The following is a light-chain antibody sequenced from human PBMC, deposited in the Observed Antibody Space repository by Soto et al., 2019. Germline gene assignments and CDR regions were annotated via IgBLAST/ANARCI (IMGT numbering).Light chain of an antibody. CDR2: EVT. CDR1: SSDVGKYNF. Sequence: QSALTQPASVSGSPGQSITISCTGTSSDVGKYNFVSWYRQHPGKAPKLIIFEVTKRPSGVSNRFSGSKSGNTASLTISGLQAEDEADYYCCLYGGSSNYAVFGGGTQLTVL. CDR3: CLYGGSSNYAV. J-gene: IGLJ2*01. V-gene: IGLV2-23*02.